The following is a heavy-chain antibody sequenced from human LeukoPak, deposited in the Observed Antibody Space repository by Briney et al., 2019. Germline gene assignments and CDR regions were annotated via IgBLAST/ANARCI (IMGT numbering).Heavy chain of an antibody. CDR3: ATAEAARGDFAY. J-gene: IGHJ4*02. D-gene: IGHD6-19*01. V-gene: IGHV3-7*01. CDR2: INEHGTET. Sequence: PGGSLRLSCAAFDFTFDYWWMSWVRQAPGQGMEWVANINEHGTETFYMDSVRGRLTISRGNVRKLVYLQMNNLRVDDTAVYYCATAEAARGDFAYWGQGIPVTVSP. CDR1: DFTFDYWW.